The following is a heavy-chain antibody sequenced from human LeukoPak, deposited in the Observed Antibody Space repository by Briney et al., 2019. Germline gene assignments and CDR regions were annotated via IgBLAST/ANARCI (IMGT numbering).Heavy chain of an antibody. CDR3: ARDSDTAMVPNAFDI. Sequence: SETLSLTCTVSGGSIGSYYWSWIRQPPGKGLEWIGYIYYSGSTNYNPSLNSPVTISVDTSKYQCSLNMSSVSTAETAVYYCARDSDTAMVPNAFDIWGQGTMVTVSS. V-gene: IGHV4-59*01. CDR2: IYYSGST. D-gene: IGHD5-18*01. CDR1: GGSIGSYY. J-gene: IGHJ3*02.